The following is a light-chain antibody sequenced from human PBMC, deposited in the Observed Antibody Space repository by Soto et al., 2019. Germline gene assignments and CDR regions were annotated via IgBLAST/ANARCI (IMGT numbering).Light chain of an antibody. CDR3: QLYGTSPKP. CDR1: QTVSSNY. CDR2: AAS. V-gene: IGKV3-20*01. Sequence: EIVLTQSPGTLSLSPGARAPFSCRASQTVSSNYLAWSQQKPGQAPRLLIYAASTRATGIPDRFSGSGSGTDFTLSISRLEPEDFAVYYCQLYGTSPKPFGQGTKVDIK. J-gene: IGKJ1*01.